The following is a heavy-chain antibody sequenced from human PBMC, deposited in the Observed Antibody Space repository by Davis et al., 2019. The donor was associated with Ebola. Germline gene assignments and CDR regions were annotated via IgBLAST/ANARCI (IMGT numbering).Heavy chain of an antibody. D-gene: IGHD4-23*01. CDR1: GFTFSSYG. J-gene: IGHJ6*04. V-gene: IGHV3-30*03. CDR2: ISYDGSNK. Sequence: GESLKISCAASGFTFSSYGMHWVRQAPGKGLEWVAVISYDGSNKYYADSVKGRFTISRDNSKNTLYLQMNSLRAEDTALYYCGNSDYFYGMDVWGKGTTVTVSS. CDR3: GNSDYFYGMDV.